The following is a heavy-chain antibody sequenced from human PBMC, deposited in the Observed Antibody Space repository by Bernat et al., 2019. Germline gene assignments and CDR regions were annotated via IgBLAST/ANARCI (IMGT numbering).Heavy chain of an antibody. J-gene: IGHJ3*01. V-gene: IGHV1-24*01. Sequence: QVQLVQSGAEVTKPGASVKVSCKVSGYTLTELSMHWVRQAPGKGLEWMGGFDPEDGETIYEQKFQGRVTMTEDTSTDTAYMELSSLRSEDTAVYYCATDLDYYDSSGYPLGAVWGQGTMVTVSS. CDR2: FDPEDGET. D-gene: IGHD3-22*01. CDR3: ATDLDYYDSSGYPLGAV. CDR1: GYTLTELS.